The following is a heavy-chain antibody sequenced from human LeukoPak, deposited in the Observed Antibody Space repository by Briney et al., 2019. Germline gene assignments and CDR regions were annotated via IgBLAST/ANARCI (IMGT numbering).Heavy chain of an antibody. CDR2: ISAYNGNT. D-gene: IGHD5-12*01. V-gene: IGHV1-18*04. Sequence: ASVKVSCKASGYTFTSYGISWVRQAPGQGLEWMGWISAYNGNTNYAQKLQGRVTMTTDTSTSTAYMELRSLRSDDTAVYYCVKDLYSGYGWGFDYWGQGTLVTVSS. CDR3: VKDLYSGYGWGFDY. CDR1: GYTFTSYG. J-gene: IGHJ4*02.